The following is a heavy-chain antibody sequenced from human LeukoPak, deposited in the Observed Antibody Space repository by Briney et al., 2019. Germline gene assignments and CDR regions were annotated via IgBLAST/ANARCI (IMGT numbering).Heavy chain of an antibody. V-gene: IGHV3-21*01. Sequence: PGGSLRLSCAASGFTFSSYSMNWVRQAPGKGLEWVSSISSSSSYIYYADSVKGRFTISRDNAKNSLYLQMNSLRAEDTAVYYCARWGIAAAGSPADYWGQGTLVTVSS. CDR3: ARWGIAAAGSPADY. CDR1: GFTFSSYS. CDR2: ISSSSSYI. J-gene: IGHJ4*02. D-gene: IGHD6-13*01.